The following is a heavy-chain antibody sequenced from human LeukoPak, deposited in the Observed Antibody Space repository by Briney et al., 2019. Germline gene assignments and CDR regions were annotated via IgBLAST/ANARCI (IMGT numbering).Heavy chain of an antibody. D-gene: IGHD1-1*01. V-gene: IGHV4-61*02. Sequence: SETLSLTCTVSGGSITSGNYYWSWIRQPAGKGLEWIGRIHTSGNTNYNPSLKSRVTISVDTSKNQFFLHLSSVTAADTAVYYCARLSTGSLHYFDCWGQGALVTVSS. CDR3: ARLSTGSLHYFDC. J-gene: IGHJ4*02. CDR2: IHTSGNT. CDR1: GGSITSGNYY.